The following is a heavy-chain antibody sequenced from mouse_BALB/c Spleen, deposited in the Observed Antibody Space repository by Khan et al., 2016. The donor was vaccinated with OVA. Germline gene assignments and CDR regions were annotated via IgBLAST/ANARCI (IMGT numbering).Heavy chain of an antibody. V-gene: IGHV2-6-1*01. D-gene: IGHD2-1*01. CDR2: IWSDGHT. CDR3: ARHGYYGNYGPYFDV. CDR1: GFSLTSYG. J-gene: IGHJ1*01. Sequence: QMQLEESGPGLVAPSQSLSITCTISGFSLTSYGVHWVRQPPGKGLEWLVVIWSDGHTTYNSALKSRLSISKDNSKSQVFLKMNSLQTDDTARYYCARHGYYGNYGPYFDVGGAGTTVTVSS.